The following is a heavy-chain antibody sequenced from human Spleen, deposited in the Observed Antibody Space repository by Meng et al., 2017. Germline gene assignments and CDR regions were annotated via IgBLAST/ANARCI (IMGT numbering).Heavy chain of an antibody. CDR3: AREVGAEYSYGNFDY. J-gene: IGHJ4*02. CDR1: GGSISSDY. D-gene: IGHD5-18*01. V-gene: IGHV4-4*07. Sequence: SETLSLTCTVSGGSISSDYGSWIRQPAGKGLEWIGRIYTSGRTNYNPSLKSRVTISVDTSKNQFSLKLSSVTAADTAVYYCAREVGAEYSYGNFDYWGQGTLVTVSS. CDR2: IYTSGRT.